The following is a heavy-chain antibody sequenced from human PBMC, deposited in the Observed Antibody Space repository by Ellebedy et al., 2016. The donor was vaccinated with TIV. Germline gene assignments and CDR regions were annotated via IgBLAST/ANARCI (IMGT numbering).Heavy chain of an antibody. CDR2: ISSSSSYI. CDR3: ARDFLKGRGFLEWLATHQNYGMDV. Sequence: GESLKISCAASGFTFSSYSMNWVRQAPGKGLEWVSSISSSSSYIYYADSVKGRFTISRDNAKNSLYLQMNSLRAEDTAVYYCARDFLKGRGFLEWLATHQNYGMDVWGQGTTVTVSS. V-gene: IGHV3-21*01. CDR1: GFTFSSYS. J-gene: IGHJ6*02. D-gene: IGHD3-3*01.